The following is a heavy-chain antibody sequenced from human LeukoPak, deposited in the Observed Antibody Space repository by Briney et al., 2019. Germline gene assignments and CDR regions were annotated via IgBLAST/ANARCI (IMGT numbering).Heavy chain of an antibody. J-gene: IGHJ6*03. CDR1: GYSISSGYY. V-gene: IGHV4-38-2*02. CDR2: IYHSGST. Sequence: PSETLSLTCTVSGYSISSGYYWGWIRQPPGKGLEWIGSIYHSGSTYYNPSLKSRVTISVDTSKNQFSLKLSSVTAADTAVYYCARGAYSSGWLDYYYYYMDVWGKGTTVTVSS. D-gene: IGHD6-19*01. CDR3: ARGAYSSGWLDYYYYYMDV.